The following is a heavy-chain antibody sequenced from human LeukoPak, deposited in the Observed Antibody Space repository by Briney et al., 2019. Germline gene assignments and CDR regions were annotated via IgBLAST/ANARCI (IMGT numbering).Heavy chain of an antibody. CDR2: VYYSGST. D-gene: IGHD6-19*01. J-gene: IGHJ4*02. CDR1: GGSFSGYY. Sequence: SETLSLTCAVYGGSFSGYYWSWVRQLPGKGLEWIGYVYYSGSTNYNPSLKSRVTISLDTSKNQFSLRLSSVTAADTAVYYCARIKSSGWYYDYWGQGTLVTVSS. V-gene: IGHV4-59*01. CDR3: ARIKSSGWYYDY.